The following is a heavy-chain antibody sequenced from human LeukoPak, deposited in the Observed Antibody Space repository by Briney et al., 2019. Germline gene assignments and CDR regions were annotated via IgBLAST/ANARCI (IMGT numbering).Heavy chain of an antibody. CDR2: ISGSGGST. CDR3: AKDGYSSGWPYYFDY. CDR1: GFTFSSYA. V-gene: IGHV3-23*01. J-gene: IGHJ4*02. Sequence: GGSLRLSCAASGFTFSSYAMSWVRQAPGKGLEWVSAISGSGGSTYYADSVKGRFTISRDNSKNTLYLQMNSLRAEDTAVYYCAKDGYSSGWPYYFDYWGQGTLVTVSS. D-gene: IGHD6-19*01.